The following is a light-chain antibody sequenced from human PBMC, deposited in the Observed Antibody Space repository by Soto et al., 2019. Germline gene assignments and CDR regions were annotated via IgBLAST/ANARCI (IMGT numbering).Light chain of an antibody. CDR1: QSISSY. Sequence: DIQMTQSPSSLSASVGDRVTITCRASQSISSYLNWYQQKPGKAPKLLIYAASSLRSGVPSRFSGSGSGTDFTLTISSLQPEDFATYYCKQSYSAPMYTFSQGTKLEIK. J-gene: IGKJ2*01. CDR2: AAS. V-gene: IGKV1-39*01. CDR3: KQSYSAPMYT.